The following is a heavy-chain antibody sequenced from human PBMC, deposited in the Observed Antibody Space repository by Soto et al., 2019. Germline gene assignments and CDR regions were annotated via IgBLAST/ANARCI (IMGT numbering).Heavy chain of an antibody. CDR3: TTGLTAAPDAFDI. D-gene: IGHD6-13*01. CDR2: IKSKTDGGTT. J-gene: IGHJ3*02. V-gene: IGHV3-15*01. CDR1: GFTFSNAW. Sequence: GGSLRLSCAASGFTFSNAWMSWVRQAPGKGLEWVGRIKSKTDGGTTDYAAPVKGRFTISRDDSKNTLYLQMNSLKTGDTAVYYCTTGLTAAPDAFDIWGQGTMVTVSS.